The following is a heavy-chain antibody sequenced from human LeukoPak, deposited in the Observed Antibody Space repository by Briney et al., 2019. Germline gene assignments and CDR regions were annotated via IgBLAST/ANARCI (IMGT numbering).Heavy chain of an antibody. Sequence: GGSLRLSCAASGFTFSSYWMSWVRRAPGKGLEWVANIKQDGSEKYYVDSVKGRFTISRDNAKNSLYLQMNSLRAEDTAVYYCARDGYSYGRYFDYWGQGTLVTVSS. CDR2: IKQDGSEK. CDR3: ARDGYSYGRYFDY. CDR1: GFTFSSYW. V-gene: IGHV3-7*01. D-gene: IGHD5-18*01. J-gene: IGHJ4*02.